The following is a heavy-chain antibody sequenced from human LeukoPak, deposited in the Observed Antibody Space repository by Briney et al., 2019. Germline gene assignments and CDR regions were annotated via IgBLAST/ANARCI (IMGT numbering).Heavy chain of an antibody. CDR3: ARDHSPGGDGGY. D-gene: IGHD2-21*01. V-gene: IGHV3-20*04. CDR2: INWNGGST. J-gene: IGHJ4*02. Sequence: RPGGSLRLXCAASGFTFDDYGMSWVRQAPGKALEWVSGINWNGGSTGYADSVKGRFTISRDNAKNSLYLQMNSLRAEDTALYYCARDHSPGGDGGYWGQGTLVTVSS. CDR1: GFTFDDYG.